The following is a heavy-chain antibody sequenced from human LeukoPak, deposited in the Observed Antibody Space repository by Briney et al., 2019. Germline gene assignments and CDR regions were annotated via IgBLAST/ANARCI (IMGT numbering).Heavy chain of an antibody. J-gene: IGHJ4*03. Sequence: SETLSLTCAVYGGSFSRYYWSWIRQSPGKGLEWIAEIDHRGDTNYNPSVKSRVTISVDTSKNQFSLKVRSVSAADTAVYYCARGATTSETGYFDFWGQGTPVTVSS. CDR3: ARGATTSETGYFDF. V-gene: IGHV4-34*01. CDR1: GGSFSRYY. CDR2: IDHRGDT. D-gene: IGHD1-1*01.